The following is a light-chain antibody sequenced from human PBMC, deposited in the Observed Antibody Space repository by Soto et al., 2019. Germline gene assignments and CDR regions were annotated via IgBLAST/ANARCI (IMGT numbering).Light chain of an antibody. V-gene: IGLV2-23*01. CDR3: CSFTSSNTHV. J-gene: IGLJ1*01. CDR2: ERS. Sequence: QSALTQPASVSGSPGQSITISCTGTSSDFGTYDFVSWYQQHPGKVPKLIIYERSKRPSGVSDRFSGSKSGNTASLTISGLQAEDDAAYYCCSFTSSNTHVFGSGTKVTVL. CDR1: SSDFGTYDF.